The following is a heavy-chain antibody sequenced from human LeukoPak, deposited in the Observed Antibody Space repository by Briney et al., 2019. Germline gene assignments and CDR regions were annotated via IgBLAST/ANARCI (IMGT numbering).Heavy chain of an antibody. V-gene: IGHV1-8*01. CDR1: GYTFTSYD. CDR2: MNPNSRNT. D-gene: IGHD3-9*01. Sequence: ASVKVSCKASGYTFTSYDINWVRQATGQGLEWMGWMNPNSRNTGYAQKFQGRVTMTRNTSISTAYMELSSLRSEDTAVYYCARPSWGRYFDWLLYYWGQGTLVTVSS. J-gene: IGHJ4*02. CDR3: ARPSWGRYFDWLLYY.